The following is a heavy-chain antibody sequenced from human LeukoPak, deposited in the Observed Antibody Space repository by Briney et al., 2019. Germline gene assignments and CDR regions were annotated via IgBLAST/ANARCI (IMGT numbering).Heavy chain of an antibody. CDR2: TYYRSNWYH. J-gene: IGHJ4*02. V-gene: IGHV6-1*01. CDR3: ARDYVTGSYYGY. Sequence: SQTLSLTCAISGDRVSSSSADWNWIRQSPSRGLEWLGRTYYRSNWYHDYAVSVKSRITISPDASKNQFSLQLNSVTPEDTAVYYCARDYVTGSYYGYWGQGTLVTVSS. CDR1: GDRVSSSSAD. D-gene: IGHD3-10*01.